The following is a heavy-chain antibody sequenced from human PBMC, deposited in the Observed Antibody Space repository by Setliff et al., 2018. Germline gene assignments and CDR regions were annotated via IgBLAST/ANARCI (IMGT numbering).Heavy chain of an antibody. Sequence: ASVKVSCKASGYTFSRYAISWVRQAPGQGLEWMGGIIPMFGTPAYAQKFQDRVTITTDESTSTAYMELDSLRSEDTAVYYCARSPAVLGIVYLDPWGQGTLVTVSS. CDR1: GYTFSRYA. V-gene: IGHV1-69*05. D-gene: IGHD2-15*01. J-gene: IGHJ5*02. CDR2: IIPMFGTP. CDR3: ARSPAVLGIVYLDP.